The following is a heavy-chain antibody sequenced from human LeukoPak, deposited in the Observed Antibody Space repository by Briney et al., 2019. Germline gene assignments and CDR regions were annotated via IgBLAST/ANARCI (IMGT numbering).Heavy chain of an antibody. D-gene: IGHD2-2*01. Sequence: GESLRLSCAASRFTFSNYAMHWVRQAPGKGLEWVAVISYDGNSKYYADSVKGRFTISRDNSKNTLSLQMNNLRADDTAVYYCARDFSPAAIAGDYYFDYWGQGTLVTVSS. CDR1: RFTFSNYA. CDR2: ISYDGNSK. J-gene: IGHJ4*02. CDR3: ARDFSPAAIAGDYYFDY. V-gene: IGHV3-30-3*01.